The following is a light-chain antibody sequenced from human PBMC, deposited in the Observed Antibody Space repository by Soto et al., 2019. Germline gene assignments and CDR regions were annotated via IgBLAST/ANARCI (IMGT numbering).Light chain of an antibody. CDR2: DAS. Sequence: EIVLTQSPATLTLSPGERATLSCRASQSVSSYLAWYQQKPGQAPRLLIYDASNRATGIPARFSVSGSGTDFTLTISSLESDVFAVYYCQQRSDWPSTFGGGTKVQIK. J-gene: IGKJ4*01. CDR1: QSVSSY. V-gene: IGKV3-11*01. CDR3: QQRSDWPST.